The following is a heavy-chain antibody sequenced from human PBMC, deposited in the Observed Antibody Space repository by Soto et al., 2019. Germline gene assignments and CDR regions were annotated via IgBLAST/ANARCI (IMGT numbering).Heavy chain of an antibody. Sequence: GGSLRLSCVVSGLNFNDSAIHWIRQAPGKGLEWVAVITYDSSSRNYADSVRGRFTISRENSRNTVYLEMNSLRREDTAMYYCARNWAYFDPSGGIYCGQGTLVTVSS. D-gene: IGHD2-15*01. CDR2: ITYDSSSR. J-gene: IGHJ4*02. V-gene: IGHV3-30-3*01. CDR1: GLNFNDSA. CDR3: ARNWAYFDPSGGIY.